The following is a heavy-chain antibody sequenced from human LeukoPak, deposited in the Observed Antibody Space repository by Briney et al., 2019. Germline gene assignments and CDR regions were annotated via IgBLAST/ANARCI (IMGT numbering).Heavy chain of an antibody. J-gene: IGHJ4*02. CDR2: ISYDGSNK. CDR3: ARETPRRGETRDGYR. Sequence: PGGSLRLSCAASGFTVSSHYMSWVRQAPGKGLEWVAVISYDGSNKYYADSVKGRFTISRDNSKNTLYLQINSLRVEDTAVYYCARETPRRGETRDGYRWGQGTVVTVSS. V-gene: IGHV3-30*03. CDR1: GFTVSSHY. D-gene: IGHD5-24*01.